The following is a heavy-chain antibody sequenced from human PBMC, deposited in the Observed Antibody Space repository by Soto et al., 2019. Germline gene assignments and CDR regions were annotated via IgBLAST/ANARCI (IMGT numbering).Heavy chain of an antibody. J-gene: IGHJ4*02. CDR2: INHSGST. D-gene: IGHD3-9*01. Sequence: SETLSLTCAVYGGSFSGYYWSWIRQPPGKGLEWIGEINHSGSTNYNPSLKSRVTISVDTSKNQFSLKLSSVTAADTAVYYCARLCYDILTGYKTQNDYWGQGTLVTV. CDR1: GGSFSGYY. V-gene: IGHV4-34*01. CDR3: ARLCYDILTGYKTQNDY.